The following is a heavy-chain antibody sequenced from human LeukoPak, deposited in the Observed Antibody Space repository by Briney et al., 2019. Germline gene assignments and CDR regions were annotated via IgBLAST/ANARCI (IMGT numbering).Heavy chain of an antibody. CDR1: GFTFSIYW. Sequence: GGSLRLSCAASGFTFSIYWMSWVRQAPGKGLEWVANIKQDGSEKYYVDSVKGRFTISRDNAKNPLYLQMNSLRAEDTAVYYCASLIAVAGTVFDYWGQGTLVTVSS. V-gene: IGHV3-7*01. CDR2: IKQDGSEK. J-gene: IGHJ4*02. D-gene: IGHD6-19*01. CDR3: ASLIAVAGTVFDY.